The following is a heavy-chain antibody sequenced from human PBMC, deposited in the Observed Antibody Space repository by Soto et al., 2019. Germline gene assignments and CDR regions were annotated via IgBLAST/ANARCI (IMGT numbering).Heavy chain of an antibody. CDR3: ARGGYGDY. D-gene: IGHD1-1*01. CDR1: GYAFTTYG. CDR2: ISAHNGNT. V-gene: IGHV1-18*01. J-gene: IGHJ4*02. Sequence: QVHLVQSGAEVKKPGASVKVSCKGSGYAFTTYGITWVRQAPGPGLEWRGWISAHNGNTNYAQKRQGRGTVTRDTSTSTAYMELRSLRSDDTAVYYCARGGYGDYWGQGALVTVSS.